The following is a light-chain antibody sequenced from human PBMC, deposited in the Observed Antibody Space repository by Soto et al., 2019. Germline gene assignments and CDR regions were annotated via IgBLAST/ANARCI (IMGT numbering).Light chain of an antibody. Sequence: QSVLTQPASVSGSPGQSITIPCTGTRRDVGGYNYVSWYQQYPGKSPKLLIYEVTHRPSGVSNRFSGSKSGNTASLTISGLQDEDEADYYCSSYTISNTLPFVFGTGTKVTVL. J-gene: IGLJ1*01. V-gene: IGLV2-14*01. CDR2: EVT. CDR3: SSYTISNTLPFV. CDR1: RRDVGGYNY.